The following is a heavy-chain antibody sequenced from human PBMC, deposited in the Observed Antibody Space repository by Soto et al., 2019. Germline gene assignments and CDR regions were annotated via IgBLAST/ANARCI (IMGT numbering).Heavy chain of an antibody. CDR3: ATTAMAGGRYFDY. Sequence: PGGSLRLSCAASGFTFSSYGMHWVRQAPGKGLEWVAVIWYDGSNKYYADSVKGRFTISRDNSKNTLYLQMNSLRAEDTAVYYCATTAMAGGRYFDYWGQGTLVTVSS. CDR2: IWYDGSNK. D-gene: IGHD5-18*01. CDR1: GFTFSSYG. J-gene: IGHJ4*02. V-gene: IGHV3-33*01.